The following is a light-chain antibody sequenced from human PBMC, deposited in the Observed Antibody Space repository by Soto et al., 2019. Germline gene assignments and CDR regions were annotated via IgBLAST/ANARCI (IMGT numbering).Light chain of an antibody. CDR2: AAS. CDR1: QSISSY. Sequence: DIQMTQSPSSLSASVGDRVTITCRASQSISSYLNWYQQKPGKAPKLLIYAASTLESGAPSRFSGSGSGTEFTLTISSLQAGDFATYFCQESYSTPLFTFGPGTKVDIK. CDR3: QESYSTPLFT. V-gene: IGKV1-39*01. J-gene: IGKJ3*01.